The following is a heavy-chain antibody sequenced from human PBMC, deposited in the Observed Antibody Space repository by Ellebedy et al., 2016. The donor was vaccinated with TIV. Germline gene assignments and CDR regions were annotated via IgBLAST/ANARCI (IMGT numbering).Heavy chain of an antibody. Sequence: AASVKVSCKASGYSFTSHGISWVRQAPGQGLQWMGWVTAYNRDTYYAQNFQGRVTFTTDTSSSTAYMELRGLRSDDTGVYYCARGAMALSWGQGTLVTVSS. J-gene: IGHJ5*02. CDR1: GYSFTSHG. CDR2: VTAYNRDT. V-gene: IGHV1-18*01. D-gene: IGHD5-24*01. CDR3: ARGAMALS.